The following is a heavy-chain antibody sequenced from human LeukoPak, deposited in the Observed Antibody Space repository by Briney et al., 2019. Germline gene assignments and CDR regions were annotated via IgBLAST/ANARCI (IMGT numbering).Heavy chain of an antibody. V-gene: IGHV4-30-4*08. CDR1: GGSFSNYY. D-gene: IGHD3-3*01. CDR2: IYYSGST. J-gene: IGHJ5*02. Sequence: PSETLSLTCAVYGGSFSNYYWTSIRQPPGKGLEWIGYIYYSGSTYYNPSLKSRVTISVDTSKNQFSLKLSSVTAADTAVYYCARVHDFNWFDPWGQGTLVTVSS. CDR3: ARVHDFNWFDP.